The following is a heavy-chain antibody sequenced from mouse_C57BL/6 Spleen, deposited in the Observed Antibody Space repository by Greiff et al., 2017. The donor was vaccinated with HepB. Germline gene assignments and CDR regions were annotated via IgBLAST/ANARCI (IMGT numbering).Heavy chain of an antibody. V-gene: IGHV1-15*01. J-gene: IGHJ2*01. D-gene: IGHD6-1*01. CDR1: GYTFTDYE. Sequence: VKLMESGAELVRPGASVTLSCKASGYTFTDYEMHWVKQTPVHGLEWIGAIDPETGGTAYNQKFKGKAILTADKSSSTAYMELRSLTSEDSAVYYCTRGASYYFDYWGQGTTLTVSS. CDR3: TRGASYYFDY. CDR2: IDPETGGT.